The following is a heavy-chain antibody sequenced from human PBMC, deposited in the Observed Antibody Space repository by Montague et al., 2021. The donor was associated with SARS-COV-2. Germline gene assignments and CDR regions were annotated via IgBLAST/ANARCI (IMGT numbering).Heavy chain of an antibody. V-gene: IGHV6-1*01. CDR3: VRDTGSAQAGFDA. CDR1: GDSVWSNTAA. D-gene: IGHD4-17*01. CDR2: TNYRSKWTS. J-gene: IGHJ4*02. Sequence: AISGDSVWSNTAAWHWIRQSPSGGLEWLGRTNYRSKWTSDYATSVEGRISIDPDTSKNQFFLHLRSVTPEDTGVYYCVRDTGSAQAGFDAWGQGTLVTVSS.